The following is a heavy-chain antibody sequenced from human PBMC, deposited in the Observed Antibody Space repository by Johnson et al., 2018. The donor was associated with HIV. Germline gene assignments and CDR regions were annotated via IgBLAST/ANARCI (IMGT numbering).Heavy chain of an antibody. CDR1: GFTFDDYT. D-gene: IGHD2-21*01. CDR3: AAVDSYCGGDCYWPL. V-gene: IGHV3-43*01. J-gene: IGHJ3*01. CDR2: ISWDGGST. Sequence: VQLVESGGGMGRPGGSLRLSCAASGFTFDDYTMHWVRQAPGKGLEWVSLISWDGGSTYYADSVKGRFTISRDNSKDSLYLQMNSLRTEDTALYYCAAVDSYCGGDCYWPLWGQGTMVTVSS.